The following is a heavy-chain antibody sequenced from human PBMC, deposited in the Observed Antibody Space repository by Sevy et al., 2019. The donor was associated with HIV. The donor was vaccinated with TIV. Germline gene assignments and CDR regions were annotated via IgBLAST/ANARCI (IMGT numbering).Heavy chain of an antibody. V-gene: IGHV6-1*01. CDR2: TYYRSRWFY. J-gene: IGHJ5*02. CDR1: GDIVSSNTGA. D-gene: IGHD1-26*01. Sequence: QSQTLSLTCAISGDIVSSNTGAWNWIRLSPSRGLEWLGRTYYRSRWFYDYAVSVKSRITIIPDTSKNQLSLQLNSVTPEDTAVYYCARERGPKNWEPRGWFDPWGQGTLVTVSS. CDR3: ARERGPKNWEPRGWFDP.